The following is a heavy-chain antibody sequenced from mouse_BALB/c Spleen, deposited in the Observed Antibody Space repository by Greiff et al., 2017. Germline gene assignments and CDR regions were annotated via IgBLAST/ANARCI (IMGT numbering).Heavy chain of an antibody. CDR3: ARGDYFDD. V-gene: IGHV5-4*02. CDR1: GFTFSDYY. CDR2: ISDGGSYT. J-gene: IGHJ2*01. Sequence: EVQRVESGGGLVKPGGSLKLSCAASGFTFSDYYMYWVRQTPEKRLEWVATISDGGSYTYYPDSVKGRFTISRDNAKNNLYLQMSSLKSEDTAMYYCARGDYFDDWGQGTTLTVSS.